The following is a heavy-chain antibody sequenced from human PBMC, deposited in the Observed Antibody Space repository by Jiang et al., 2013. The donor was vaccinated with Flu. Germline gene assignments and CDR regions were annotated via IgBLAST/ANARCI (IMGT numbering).Heavy chain of an antibody. CDR2: IYFSGTT. D-gene: IGHD4-17*01. V-gene: IGHV4-39*07. CDR3: ARNVMTTVTQFFDY. J-gene: IGHJ4*02. Sequence: GLVKPSETLSLTCSVFGDSINSNNYYWGWIRQAHGQGLEWVGSIYFSGTTYQNPSLKSRVTMSLDTSKNQFSLKLRPVTAADTAVYFCARNVMTTVTQFFDYWGQGTLITVSS. CDR1: GDSINSNNYY.